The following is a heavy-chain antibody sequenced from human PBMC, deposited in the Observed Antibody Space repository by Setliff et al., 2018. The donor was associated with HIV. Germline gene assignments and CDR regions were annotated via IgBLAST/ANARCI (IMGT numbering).Heavy chain of an antibody. J-gene: IGHJ6*03. Sequence: ASVKVSCKTSGDKFGSFDINWVRQASGQGLEWVGWVYASTGHTAYARKFEGRVTMTWDPSTGIGYMELNSLSADDTAVYYCARGIDILVKMGIYYHYMDVWGKGTTVTVSS. CDR3: ARGIDILVKMGIYYHYMDV. CDR1: GDKFGSFD. V-gene: IGHV1-8*01. D-gene: IGHD2-15*01. CDR2: VYASTGHT.